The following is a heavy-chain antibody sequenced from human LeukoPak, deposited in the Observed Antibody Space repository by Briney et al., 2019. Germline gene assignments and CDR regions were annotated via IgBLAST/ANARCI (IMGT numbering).Heavy chain of an antibody. Sequence: SETLSLTCTVTGGSISSYYWSWIRQPPGKGLEWIGYIYTSGSTNHNPSFKSRVTISVDTSKNQFSLKLSSVTAADTAVYYCARRSNSGPFDYWGQGTLVTVSS. CDR3: ARRSNSGPFDY. V-gene: IGHV4-4*09. CDR1: GGSISSYY. J-gene: IGHJ4*02. CDR2: IYTSGST. D-gene: IGHD4-23*01.